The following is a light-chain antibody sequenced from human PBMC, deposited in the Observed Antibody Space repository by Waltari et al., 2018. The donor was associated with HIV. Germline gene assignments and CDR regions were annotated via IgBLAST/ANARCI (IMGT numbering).Light chain of an antibody. CDR3: SSYTSSSTWV. V-gene: IGLV2-14*03. J-gene: IGLJ3*02. CDR2: DVF. Sequence: QSALTQPASVSASPGQSITISCTGTRSDVGGYNFVSWYQQHPGKAPQLMIYDVFQRPSGLSNRFSVFKSANTASLTISGLQAEDEAYYYCSSYTSSSTWVFGGGTKLTVL. CDR1: RSDVGGYNF.